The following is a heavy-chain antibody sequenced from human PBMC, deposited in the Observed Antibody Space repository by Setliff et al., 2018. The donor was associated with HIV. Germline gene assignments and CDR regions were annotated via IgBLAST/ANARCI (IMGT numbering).Heavy chain of an antibody. CDR3: ARGACDSPMGCFGS. CDR2: INTNTGNP. V-gene: IGHV7-4-1*02. D-gene: IGHD3-16*01. Sequence: GASVTVSCKASGYTFTGYALNRVRQAPGQGLEWMGWINTNTGNPNYAQGFTGRFVFSLDTSVNTAYLQISRLNAENTAVSYCARGACDSPMGCFGSWGQGTLVTVSS. CDR1: GYTFTGYA. J-gene: IGHJ5*01.